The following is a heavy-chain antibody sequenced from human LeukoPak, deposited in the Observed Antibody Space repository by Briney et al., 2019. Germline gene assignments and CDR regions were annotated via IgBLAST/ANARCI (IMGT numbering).Heavy chain of an antibody. J-gene: IGHJ6*04. CDR3: ARDPFIVATILRSHYYYGMDV. CDR1: GSTFSSYA. CDR2: ISYDGSNK. Sequence: GGSLRLSCAASGSTFSSYAMHWVRQAPGKGLEWVAVISYDGSNKYYADSVKGRFTISRDNSKNTLYLQMNSLRAEDTAVYYCARDPFIVATILRSHYYYGMDVWGKGTTVTVSS. D-gene: IGHD5-12*01. V-gene: IGHV3-30*04.